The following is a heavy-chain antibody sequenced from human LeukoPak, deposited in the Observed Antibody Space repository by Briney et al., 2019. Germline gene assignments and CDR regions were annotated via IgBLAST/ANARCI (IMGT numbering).Heavy chain of an antibody. CDR1: GYTLTELS. V-gene: IGHV1-18*01. J-gene: IGHJ3*02. CDR2: ISAYNGNT. D-gene: IGHD3-10*01. Sequence: ASVKVSCKVSGYTLTELSMHWVRQAPGQGLEWMGWISAYNGNTNYAQKLQGRVTMTTDTSTSTAYMELRSLRSDDTAVYYCARDSGGAFDIWGQGTMVTVSS. CDR3: ARDSGGAFDI.